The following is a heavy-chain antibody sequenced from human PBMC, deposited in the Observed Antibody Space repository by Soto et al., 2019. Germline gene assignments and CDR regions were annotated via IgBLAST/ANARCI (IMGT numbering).Heavy chain of an antibody. CDR3: AREPTPGSYSIEY. CDR2: VDPNGGAT. J-gene: IGHJ4*02. V-gene: IGHV1-2*02. CDR1: GYPFTDYL. D-gene: IGHD2-15*01. Sequence: ASVKVSCKASGYPFTDYLIHWVRQAPGHGFEWMGWVDPNGGATDYAPKFRGRVTMTRDTSITTAYMDLSRLTSDDTAIYYCAREPTPGSYSIEYLGQGALGSVSS.